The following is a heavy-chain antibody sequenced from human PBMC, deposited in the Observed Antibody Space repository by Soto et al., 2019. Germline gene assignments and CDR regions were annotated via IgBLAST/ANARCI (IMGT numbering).Heavy chain of an antibody. V-gene: IGHV4-39*01. CDR2: ILYSGDT. CDR1: SGSISTNSYL. CDR3: ARQGRNTKIVILRHYATDF. Sequence: SETLSLTCSVSSGSISTNSYLWGWIRQPPGKGLEWIGAILYSGDTYYSESLKSRVTMSVDTAKNQFSLKLNSVTAADTAVYYCARQGRNTKIVILRHYATDFWGQGTAVTVSS. J-gene: IGHJ6*02. D-gene: IGHD3-22*01.